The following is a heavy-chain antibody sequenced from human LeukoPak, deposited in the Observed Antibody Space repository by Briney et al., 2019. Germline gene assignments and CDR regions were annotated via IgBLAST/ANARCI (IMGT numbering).Heavy chain of an antibody. CDR2: ISYDGSNK. V-gene: IGHV3-30-3*01. CDR1: GFTFSSYA. Sequence: GRSLRLSCAASGFTFSSYAMPWVRQAPGKGLEWVAVISYDGSNKYYADSVKGRFTISRDNSKNTLYLQMNSLRAEDTAVYYCARDLRYDSSGFELWGQGTLVTVSS. J-gene: IGHJ4*02. D-gene: IGHD3-22*01. CDR3: ARDLRYDSSGFEL.